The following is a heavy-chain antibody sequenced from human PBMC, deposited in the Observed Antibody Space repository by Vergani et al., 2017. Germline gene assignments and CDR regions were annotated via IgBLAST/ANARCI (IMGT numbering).Heavy chain of an antibody. CDR3: ARDREGGWSSGWHNFDY. CDR2: SYYSGST. V-gene: IGHV4-31*03. Sequence: QVQLQESGPGLVKPSQTLSLTCTVSGGSISSGGYYWSWIRQHPGKGLEWIGYSYYSGSTYYNPSLKSRVTISVDTSKNQFSLKLSSVTAADTAVYYCARDREGGWSSGWHNFDYWGQGTLVTVSS. J-gene: IGHJ4*02. CDR1: GGSISSGGYY. D-gene: IGHD6-19*01.